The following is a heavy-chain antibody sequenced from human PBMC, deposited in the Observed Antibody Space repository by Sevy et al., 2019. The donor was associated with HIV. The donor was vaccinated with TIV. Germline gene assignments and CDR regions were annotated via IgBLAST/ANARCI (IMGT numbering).Heavy chain of an antibody. Sequence: GGSLRLSCAASGFTFSSYWMSWVRQAPGKGLEWVANIKQDGSEKYYVDSVKGRFTISRDNAKNSLYLQMNSLRAEDTAVYYCARGRRRGDYVYFDYWGQGTLVTVSS. J-gene: IGHJ4*02. V-gene: IGHV3-7*01. CDR3: ARGRRRGDYVYFDY. CDR1: GFTFSSYW. D-gene: IGHD4-17*01. CDR2: IKQDGSEK.